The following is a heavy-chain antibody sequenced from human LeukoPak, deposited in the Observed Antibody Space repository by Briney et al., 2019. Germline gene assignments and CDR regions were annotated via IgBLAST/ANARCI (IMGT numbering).Heavy chain of an antibody. CDR2: IYSGGSI. V-gene: IGHV3-53*01. Sequence: GGSLRLSCAASGFTVSSNYMSWVRQAPGKGLEWVSVIYSGGSIYYADSVKGRFTISRDNSKNTLYLQMNSLRAEDTAVYYCARVTVTFGGVILPGWYYYYYMDVWGKGTTVTISS. CDR3: ARVTVTFGGVILPGWYYYYYMDV. D-gene: IGHD3-16*02. CDR1: GFTVSSNY. J-gene: IGHJ6*03.